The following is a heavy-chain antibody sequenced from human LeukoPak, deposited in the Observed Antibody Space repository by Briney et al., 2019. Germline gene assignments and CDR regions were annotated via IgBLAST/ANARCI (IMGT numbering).Heavy chain of an antibody. CDR2: IYYSGST. V-gene: IGHV4-59*01. D-gene: IGHD3-10*01. J-gene: IGHJ4*02. CDR1: GGSISSYY. Sequence: SEILSLTCTVSGGSISSYYWSWIRQPPGKGLEWIGYIYYSGSTNYNPSLKSRGTISVDTSNNQFSLKLTSVTAADTAVYYCARSGRGNSAGFDCWGQGTLVTVSS. CDR3: ARSGRGNSAGFDC.